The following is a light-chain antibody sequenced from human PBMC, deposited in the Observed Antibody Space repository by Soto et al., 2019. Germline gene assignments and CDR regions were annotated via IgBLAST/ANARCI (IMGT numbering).Light chain of an antibody. Sequence: EVLLRQSPGTLSLSPGERATLSCRASQSVSGSYLAXXXXXXXQAPRLLIYAASSRTIGTPDRFSGSGSGTDFTLTISRLEPEDLAVYYCQHHGRSPPTFGQGTKVDIK. J-gene: IGKJ1*01. CDR1: QSVSGSY. V-gene: IGKV3-20*01. CDR3: QHHGRSPPT. CDR2: AAS.